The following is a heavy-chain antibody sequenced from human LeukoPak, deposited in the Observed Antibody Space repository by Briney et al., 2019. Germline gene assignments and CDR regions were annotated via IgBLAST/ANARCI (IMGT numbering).Heavy chain of an antibody. CDR1: EFTVSSNY. V-gene: IGHV3-53*01. Sequence: GGSLRLSCVASEFTVSSNYMTWVRLAPGKGLEWVSVIYSGGNTYYANSVKGRFTISRDNSKNTLYLQMNSLRAEDTAIYYCARVQFWSGYSRAFDIWGQGTMVTVSS. CDR3: ARVQFWSGYSRAFDI. J-gene: IGHJ3*02. D-gene: IGHD3-3*02. CDR2: IYSGGNT.